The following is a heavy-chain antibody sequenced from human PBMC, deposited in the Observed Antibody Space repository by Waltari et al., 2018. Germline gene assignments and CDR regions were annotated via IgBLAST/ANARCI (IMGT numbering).Heavy chain of an antibody. V-gene: IGHV1-2*02. D-gene: IGHD3-3*02. CDR2: INPNSGGT. J-gene: IGHJ4*02. Sequence: QVQLVQSGAEVKKPGASVKVSCKASGYTFTGYYMHWVRQAPGQGLEWMGWINPNSGGTTYAQKFQGRVTMTRDTSISTAYMELSRLRSDDTAVYYCARAQHFWSGYLFGYWGQGTLVTVSS. CDR3: ARAQHFWSGYLFGY. CDR1: GYTFTGYY.